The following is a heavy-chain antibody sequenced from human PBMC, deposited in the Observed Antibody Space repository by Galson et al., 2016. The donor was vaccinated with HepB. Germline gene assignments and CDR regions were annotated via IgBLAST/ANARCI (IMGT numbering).Heavy chain of an antibody. CDR3: ARDLEAVIIVLWYAMDV. V-gene: IGHV1-46*01. J-gene: IGHJ6*02. CDR1: GYSFTSYY. D-gene: IGHD6-13*01. Sequence: SVKVSCKASGYSFTSYYMHWVRQAPGQGLEWVGIIKPRTGSTTYAQKFQGRVTMTRDTSTNTVYMELSSLTSEDTAVYYCARDLEAVIIVLWYAMDVWGQGTTVTVSS. CDR2: IKPRTGST.